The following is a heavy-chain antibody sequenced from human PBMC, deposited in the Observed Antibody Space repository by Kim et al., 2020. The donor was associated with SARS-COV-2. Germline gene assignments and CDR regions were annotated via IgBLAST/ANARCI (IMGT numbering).Heavy chain of an antibody. CDR2: EK. V-gene: IGHV3-7*01. Sequence: EKDSVGSVKGRFTIPRDNAKNSLYLQMKSLRAEDTAVYYCARLYGDYGDNWGQGTLVTVSS. D-gene: IGHD4-17*01. J-gene: IGHJ4*02. CDR3: ARLYGDYGDN.